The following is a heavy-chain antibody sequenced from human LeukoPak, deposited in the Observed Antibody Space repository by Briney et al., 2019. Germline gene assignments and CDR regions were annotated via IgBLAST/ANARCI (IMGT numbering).Heavy chain of an antibody. V-gene: IGHV1-69*04. CDR3: ARTRMYYDTRVDWFDP. Sequence: SVKVSCKASGGTFSSYAISWVRQAPGQGLEWMGRIIPILGIANYAQKFQGRVTITADKSTSTAYMELSSLRSEDTAVYYCARTRMYYDTRVDWFDPWGQGTLVTVPS. CDR2: IIPILGIA. J-gene: IGHJ5*02. CDR1: GGTFSSYA. D-gene: IGHD3-22*01.